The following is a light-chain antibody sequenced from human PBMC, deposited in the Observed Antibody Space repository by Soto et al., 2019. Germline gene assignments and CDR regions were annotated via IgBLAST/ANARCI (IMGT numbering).Light chain of an antibody. V-gene: IGKV3-20*01. CDR3: QMYGSSQWK. Sequence: EMVFTQYSATLSLSPGERATIYCIDSQSVSSSYLAWYQQKHGQDNRIIIYGEYSRATGIKDRFSGSGSGTDFTLTISSGEPEELAVYYCQMYGSSQWKCGEGTKVDIK. J-gene: IGKJ1*01. CDR1: QSVSSSY. CDR2: GEY.